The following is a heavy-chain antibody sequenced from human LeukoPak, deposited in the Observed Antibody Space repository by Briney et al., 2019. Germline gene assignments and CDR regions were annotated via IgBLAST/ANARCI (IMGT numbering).Heavy chain of an antibody. CDR3: ARDWKTNSFDY. CDR1: GFTVSSNY. V-gene: IGHV3-53*01. D-gene: IGHD1-1*01. J-gene: IGHJ4*02. CDR2: IYSGGST. Sequence: GGSLRLSCAASGFTVSSNYMSWVRQAPGKGLEWVSVIYSGGSTYYADSVKGRFTISRDISKNTLYLQMDSLRAEDTAIYYCARDWKTNSFDYWGQGTLVTVSS.